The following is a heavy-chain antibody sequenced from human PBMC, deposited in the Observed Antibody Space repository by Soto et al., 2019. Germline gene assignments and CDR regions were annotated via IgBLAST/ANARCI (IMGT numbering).Heavy chain of an antibody. J-gene: IGHJ6*02. Sequence: GESLKISCKGSGYIFTTYWIGWVRQMPGKGLEWMGIIYPGDSDTRYSPSFQGQVTISADKSISTAYLQWNSLKASDTAMYYCARNGLRPNFSGYYYGMDVWGQGTTVTVSS. D-gene: IGHD5-12*01. CDR3: ARNGLRPNFSGYYYGMDV. CDR2: IYPGDSDT. V-gene: IGHV5-51*01. CDR1: GYIFTTYW.